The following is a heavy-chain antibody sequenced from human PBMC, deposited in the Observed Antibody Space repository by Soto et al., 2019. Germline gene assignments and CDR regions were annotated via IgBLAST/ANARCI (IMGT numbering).Heavy chain of an antibody. V-gene: IGHV3-23*01. CDR3: ATGNSGSYYDY. Sequence: GGSLRLSCAASGFTFSSYAMSWVRQAPGKGLEWVSAISGSGGSTYYADSVKGRFTISRDNSKNTLYLQMNSMRAEGTAVYYCATGNSGSYYDYWGQGTLVTVSS. CDR1: GFTFSSYA. CDR2: ISGSGGST. D-gene: IGHD1-26*01. J-gene: IGHJ4*02.